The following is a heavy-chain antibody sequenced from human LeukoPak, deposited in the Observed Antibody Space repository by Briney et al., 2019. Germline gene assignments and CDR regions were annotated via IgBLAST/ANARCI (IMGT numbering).Heavy chain of an antibody. CDR1: VGSISSGSYY. Sequence: SETLSLTRTVSVGSISSGSYYWNWIRQPAGKGLEWIGRIYRSGSSNYNPPLKSRVTVSVDTSKNQFSLKLSSVTAADTAVYYCAREGHNMVRGVIPKEAWRWFDPWGQGTLVTVSS. CDR3: AREGHNMVRGVIPKEAWRWFDP. CDR2: IYRSGSS. V-gene: IGHV4-61*02. J-gene: IGHJ5*02. D-gene: IGHD3-10*01.